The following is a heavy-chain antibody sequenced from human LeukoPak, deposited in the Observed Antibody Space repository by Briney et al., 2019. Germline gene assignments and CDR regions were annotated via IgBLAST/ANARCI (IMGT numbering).Heavy chain of an antibody. CDR3: ARGKYDFWSGYSSWFDP. CDR2: IKQDGSEK. D-gene: IGHD3-3*01. CDR1: GLTFSSYW. Sequence: GGSLRLSCAASGLTFSSYWMSWVRQAPGKGLEWVANIKQDGSEKYYVDSVKGRFTISRDNAKNSLYLQMNSLRAEDTAVYYCARGKYDFWSGYSSWFDPWGQGTLVTVSS. V-gene: IGHV3-7*01. J-gene: IGHJ5*02.